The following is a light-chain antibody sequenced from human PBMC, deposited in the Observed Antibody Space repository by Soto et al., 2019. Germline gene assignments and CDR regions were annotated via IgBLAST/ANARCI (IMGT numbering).Light chain of an antibody. J-gene: IGLJ1*01. CDR1: SSNIGSNT. CDR2: TND. Sequence: QSVLTQPPSASGTPGQRVTISCSGSSSNIGSNTVNWFQQLPGTAPKPLIQTNDQRPSGVPDRFSGSKSGTSASLAISGLPSEDEADYYCAAWDDSLNGHVFGTGTKLTVL. CDR3: AAWDDSLNGHV. V-gene: IGLV1-44*01.